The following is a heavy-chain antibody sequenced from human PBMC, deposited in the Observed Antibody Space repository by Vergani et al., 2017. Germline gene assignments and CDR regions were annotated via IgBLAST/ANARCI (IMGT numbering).Heavy chain of an antibody. CDR1: GDSISSNNC. D-gene: IGHD2-2*02. V-gene: IGHV3-15*01. CDR2: IRSKNDGGTA. Sequence: VQLQESGPGLVKPPGTLSLTCAVSGDSISSNNCWTWVRQAPGKGLEWIGRIRSKNDGGTADYAAPLKGRFTISRDDSKDSAFLLVNNLKTEDTAVYFCYTDYHGYWGQGTLVTVSS. J-gene: IGHJ4*02. CDR3: YTDYHGY.